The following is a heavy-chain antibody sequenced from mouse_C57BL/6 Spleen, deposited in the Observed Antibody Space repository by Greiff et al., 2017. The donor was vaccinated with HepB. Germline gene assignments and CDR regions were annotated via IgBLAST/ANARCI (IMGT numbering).Heavy chain of an antibody. D-gene: IGHD1-1*02. V-gene: IGHV1-26*01. CDR2: INPNNGGT. J-gene: IGHJ3*01. CDR1: GYTFTDYY. CDR3: ASVYGWFAY. Sequence: VQLQQSGPELVKPGASVKISCKASGYTFTDYYMNWVKQSHGKSLEWIGDINPNNGGTSYNQKFKGKATLTVDKSSSTAYMELRSLTSEDSAVYYCASVYGWFAYWGQGTLVTVSA.